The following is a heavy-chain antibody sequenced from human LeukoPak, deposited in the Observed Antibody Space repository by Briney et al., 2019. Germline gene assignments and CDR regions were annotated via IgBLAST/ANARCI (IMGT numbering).Heavy chain of an antibody. J-gene: IGHJ3*02. D-gene: IGHD2-2*01. CDR1: GFTFDDYA. Sequence: PGGSLRLSCAASGFTFDDYAMHWVRQAPGKGLEWVSGISWNSGSIGYADSVKGRFTISRDNAKNSLYLQMNSLRVEDTAVYYCARVILGYCSSTSCYGGAFDIWGQGTMVTVSS. CDR3: ARVILGYCSSTSCYGGAFDI. V-gene: IGHV3-9*01. CDR2: ISWNSGSI.